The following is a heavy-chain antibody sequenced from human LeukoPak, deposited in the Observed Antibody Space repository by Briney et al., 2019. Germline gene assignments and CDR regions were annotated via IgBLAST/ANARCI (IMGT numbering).Heavy chain of an antibody. CDR1: GFTFSSYW. V-gene: IGHV3-7*03. J-gene: IGHJ4*02. Sequence: GGSLRLSCAASGFTFSSYWMSWVRQAPGKGLGWVANIKQDGSEKYYVDSVKGRFTISRDSAKNSLYLQMNSLRAEDTAVYYCARPPYYYDSSGYYGIDYWGQGTLVTVSS. CDR3: ARPPYYYDSSGYYGIDY. D-gene: IGHD3-22*01. CDR2: IKQDGSEK.